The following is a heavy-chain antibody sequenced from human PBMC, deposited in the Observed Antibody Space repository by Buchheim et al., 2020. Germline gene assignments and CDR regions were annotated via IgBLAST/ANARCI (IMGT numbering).Heavy chain of an antibody. J-gene: IGHJ6*02. Sequence: QVQLVESGGGVVQPGRSLRLSCAASGFTFSSYGMHWVRQAPGKGLEWVAVIWYDGSNKYYADSVKGRFTISRDNSKNTLYLQMNSLRAEDTAVYYCARAQYSSRWYVSIHYYYGMDVWGQGTT. CDR3: ARAQYSSRWYVSIHYYYGMDV. D-gene: IGHD6-13*01. V-gene: IGHV3-33*01. CDR2: IWYDGSNK. CDR1: GFTFSSYG.